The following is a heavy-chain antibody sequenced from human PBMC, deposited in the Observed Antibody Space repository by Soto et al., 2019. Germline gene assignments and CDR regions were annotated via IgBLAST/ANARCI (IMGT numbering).Heavy chain of an antibody. D-gene: IGHD6-6*01. CDR1: GFTFSSDG. CDR2: ISHDGSDK. J-gene: IGHJ5*02. CDR3: ARGRYSSSSA. Sequence: QVRLVESGGGVVQPGRSLRLSCAASGFTFSSDGMQWVRQAPGKGLEWVAVISHDGSDKYFAESVKGRVTISRDNAKNMLYLQLNSLRPADTAVYYCARGRYSSSSAWGQGTRVTVSS. V-gene: IGHV3-30*03.